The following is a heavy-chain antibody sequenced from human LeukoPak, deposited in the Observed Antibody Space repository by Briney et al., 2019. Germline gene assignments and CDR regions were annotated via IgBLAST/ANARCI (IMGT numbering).Heavy chain of an antibody. CDR1: GYTFTSYG. D-gene: IGHD3-22*01. J-gene: IGHJ4*02. V-gene: IGHV1-18*01. CDR2: ISAYNGNT. CDR3: AREGIDYYDSSGYSNYFDY. Sequence: EASVKVSCKASGYTFTSYGISWVRQAPGQGLEWMGRISAYNGNTNYAQKLQGRVTMTTDTSTSTAYMELRSLRSDDTAVYYCAREGIDYYDSSGYSNYFDYWGQGTLVTVSS.